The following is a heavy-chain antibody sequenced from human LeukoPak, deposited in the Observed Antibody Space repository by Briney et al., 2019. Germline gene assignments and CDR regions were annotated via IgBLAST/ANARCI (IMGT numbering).Heavy chain of an antibody. CDR1: GGSFSGYY. D-gene: IGHD2-2*01. V-gene: IGHV4-34*01. CDR3: ARLVRYYYMDV. J-gene: IGHJ6*03. CDR2: INHSGST. Sequence: SETLSLTCAVYGGSFSGYYRSWIRQPPGKGLEWIGEINHSGSTNYNPSLKSRVTISVDTSKNQFSLKLSSVTAADTAVYYCARLVRYYYMDVWGKGTTVTVSS.